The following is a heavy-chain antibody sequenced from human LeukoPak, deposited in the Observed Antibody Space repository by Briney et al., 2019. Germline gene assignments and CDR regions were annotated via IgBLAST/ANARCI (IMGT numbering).Heavy chain of an antibody. D-gene: IGHD5-12*01. CDR1: GGTFSSYA. V-gene: IGHV1-69*04. J-gene: IGHJ1*01. CDR2: IIPILGIA. CDR3: ARPDGYNVEYFQH. Sequence: ASVKVSCKASGGTFSSYAISWVRQAPGQGLEWMGRIIPILGIANYAQKFQGRVTITADESTSTAYMELSSLRSEDTAVYYCARPDGYNVEYFQHWGQGTLVTVSS.